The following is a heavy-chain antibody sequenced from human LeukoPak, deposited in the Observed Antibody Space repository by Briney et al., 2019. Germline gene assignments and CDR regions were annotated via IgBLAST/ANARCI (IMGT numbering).Heavy chain of an antibody. J-gene: IGHJ4*02. Sequence: GGSLRLSCAASGFTFDDYAMHWVRQAPGKGLEWVSGISWNSGSIGYADSVKGRFTISRDNAKNSLYLQMNSLRAEDTAVYYCARVGREDYWGQGTLVTVSS. D-gene: IGHD3-16*01. CDR1: GFTFDDYA. CDR3: ARVGREDY. V-gene: IGHV3-9*01. CDR2: ISWNSGSI.